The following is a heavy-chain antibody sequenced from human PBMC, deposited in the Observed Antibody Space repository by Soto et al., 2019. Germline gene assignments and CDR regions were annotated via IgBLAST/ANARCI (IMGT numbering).Heavy chain of an antibody. J-gene: IGHJ6*02. CDR1: GYTFTGYY. Sequence: ASVKVSCKASGYTFTGYYMHWVRQAPGQGLEWMGWINPNSGGTKYAQKFQGGVTMTRDTSISTAYMELSRLRSDDTAVYYCARDFKYYDSSGYTSYGMDVWGQGTTVTVSS. V-gene: IGHV1-2*02. CDR2: INPNSGGT. CDR3: ARDFKYYDSSGYTSYGMDV. D-gene: IGHD3-22*01.